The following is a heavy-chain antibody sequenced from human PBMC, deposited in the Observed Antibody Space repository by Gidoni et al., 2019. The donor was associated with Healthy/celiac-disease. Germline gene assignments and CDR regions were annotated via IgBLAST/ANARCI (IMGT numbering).Heavy chain of an antibody. CDR3: ASIAVAGTLDY. CDR1: GYSISSGYY. CDR2: IYHSGST. D-gene: IGHD6-19*01. J-gene: IGHJ4*02. Sequence: QVQLQESGPGLVKPSETLSLTCSVSGYSISSGYYWGWIRQPPGKGLEWIGSIYHSGSTYYNPSLKSRVTISVDTSKNQFSLKLSSVTAADTAVYYCASIAVAGTLDYWGQGTLVTVSS. V-gene: IGHV4-38-2*01.